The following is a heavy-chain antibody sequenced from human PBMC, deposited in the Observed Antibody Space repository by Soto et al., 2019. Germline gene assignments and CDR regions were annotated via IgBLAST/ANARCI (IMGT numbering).Heavy chain of an antibody. CDR2: TYYRSKWYN. Sequence: SQTLSLTCAISGDSVSSNSAAWNWIRQSPSRGLEWLGRTYYRSKWYNDYAVSVKSRITINPDTSKNQFSLQLNSVTPEDADVYYCARGSGWHGGHYCYYYGMDVWGQGTTVTVSS. V-gene: IGHV6-1*01. CDR3: ARGSGWHGGHYCYYYGMDV. J-gene: IGHJ6*02. CDR1: GDSVSSNSAA. D-gene: IGHD6-19*01.